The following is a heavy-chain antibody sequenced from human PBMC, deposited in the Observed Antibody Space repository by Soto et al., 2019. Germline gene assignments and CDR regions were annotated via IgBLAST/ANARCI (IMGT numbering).Heavy chain of an antibody. V-gene: IGHV5-10-1*01. CDR2: IDPNDSFI. CDR1: GYRFTGFW. CDR3: ARPASGGSRDAFDI. D-gene: IGHD2-15*01. J-gene: IGHJ3*02. Sequence: GEALKISCQGSGYRFTGFWLNWVRQGPGKGLEWVGRIDPNDSFINYSPPFEGHVTISADKSISTAYLQWTRLQAADTAIYYCARPASGGSRDAFDIWGQGTMVTVSS.